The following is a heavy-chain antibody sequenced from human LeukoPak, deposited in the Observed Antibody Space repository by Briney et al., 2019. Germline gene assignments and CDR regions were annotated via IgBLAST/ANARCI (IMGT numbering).Heavy chain of an antibody. J-gene: IGHJ4*02. V-gene: IGHV4-59*08. CDR3: ARHYSNYGYFDY. D-gene: IGHD4-11*01. CDR2: IYYSGST. Sequence: SETLSLTCTVSGGSISSYYWSWIRQPPGKGLKWIGYIYYSGSTNYNPSLKSRVTISVDTSKNQFSLKLSSVTAADTAVYYCARHYSNYGYFDYWGQGTLVTVSS. CDR1: GGSISSYY.